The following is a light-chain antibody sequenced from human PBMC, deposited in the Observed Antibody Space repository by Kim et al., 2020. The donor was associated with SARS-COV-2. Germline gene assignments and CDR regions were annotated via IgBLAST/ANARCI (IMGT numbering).Light chain of an antibody. V-gene: IGLV2-14*04. CDR1: SSDVGGYNY. Sequence: GQSLTISCTGTSSDVGGYNYVSWYQQHPGKAPKLMIYDVSKRPSGVSNRFSGSKCGNTASLTISGLQAEDEADYYCSSYTSSSTGVFGGGTKLTVL. J-gene: IGLJ3*02. CDR3: SSYTSSSTGV. CDR2: DVS.